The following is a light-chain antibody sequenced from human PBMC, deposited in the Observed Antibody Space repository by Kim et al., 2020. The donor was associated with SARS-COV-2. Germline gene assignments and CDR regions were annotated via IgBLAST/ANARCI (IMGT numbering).Light chain of an antibody. J-gene: IGLJ3*02. V-gene: IGLV2-8*01. CDR2: EVN. Sequence: GQSVIISCTGASSDIGAFDYVSWYQQSPGKAPKLIIYEVNKRPSGVPDRFSGSKSGNTASLTVSGLRTEDEADYFCSAYAGRQSGLFGGGTKLTVL. CDR1: SSDIGAFDY. CDR3: SAYAGRQSGL.